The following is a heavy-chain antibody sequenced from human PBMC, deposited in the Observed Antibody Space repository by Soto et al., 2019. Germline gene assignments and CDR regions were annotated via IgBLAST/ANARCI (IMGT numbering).Heavy chain of an antibody. CDR3: ARLGISRWLQTQDFDY. J-gene: IGHJ4*02. V-gene: IGHV4-59*08. D-gene: IGHD5-12*01. Sequence: SETLSLTCTVSGGSISNYYWSWIRQPPGKGLEWIGYIYSSGSTNYNPSIKSRVTISVDTSKNQFSLKVTSVTAADTVVYYCARLGISRWLQTQDFDYWGQGTLVTVSS. CDR1: GGSISNYY. CDR2: IYSSGST.